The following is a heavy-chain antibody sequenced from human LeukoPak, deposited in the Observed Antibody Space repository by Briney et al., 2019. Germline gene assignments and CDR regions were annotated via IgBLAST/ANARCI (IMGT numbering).Heavy chain of an antibody. CDR1: GGSISSLY. CDR2: IYYTGST. CDR3: ARHRAYSSSSPFDY. D-gene: IGHD6-6*01. J-gene: IGHJ4*02. Sequence: ETLFVTCSVSGGSISSLYWSWIRQPPGKGLEWIGYIYYTGSTNYNPSLKSRVSMFVDMSKNQFSLRLSSVTAADTAVYYCARHRAYSSSSPFDYWGQGALVSGSS. V-gene: IGHV4-59*08.